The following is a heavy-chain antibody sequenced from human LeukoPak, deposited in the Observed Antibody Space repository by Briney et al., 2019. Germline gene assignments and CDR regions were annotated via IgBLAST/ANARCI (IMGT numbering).Heavy chain of an antibody. J-gene: IGHJ4*02. Sequence: KPGGSLRLSRADSGFTFSDYYMSWIRQAPGKGLECVSYISSSGTTIYYADPVKGRFTISRDNARNSLFLQMNSLRVEDTAVYYCAREVYSYGGNFDYWGQGTLVTVSS. CDR1: GFTFSDYY. CDR2: ISSSGTTI. CDR3: AREVYSYGGNFDY. V-gene: IGHV3-11*04. D-gene: IGHD5-18*01.